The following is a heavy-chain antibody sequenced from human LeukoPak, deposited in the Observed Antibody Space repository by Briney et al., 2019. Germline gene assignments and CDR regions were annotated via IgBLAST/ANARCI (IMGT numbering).Heavy chain of an antibody. CDR1: GGPISISSYY. CDR2: IYYSGST. Sequence: PSETLSLTCTVSGGPISISSYYWGWIRQPPGKGLEWIGSIYYSGSTYYNPSLKSRVTISVDTSKNQFSLKLSSVTAAETAVYYCAREARGSDAFDIWGQGTMVTVSS. V-gene: IGHV4-39*07. D-gene: IGHD3-10*01. CDR3: AREARGSDAFDI. J-gene: IGHJ3*02.